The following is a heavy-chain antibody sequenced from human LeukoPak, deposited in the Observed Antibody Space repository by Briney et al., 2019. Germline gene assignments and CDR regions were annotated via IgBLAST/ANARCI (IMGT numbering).Heavy chain of an antibody. D-gene: IGHD2-21*01. Sequence: PSETLSLTCTVSGGSISTYYWSWIRQPAGKGLEWIRHVYTTGTNYNPSLKSRATMSVDTSKNQFSMRLSSVTDADTAVYYCARLWPYFDYWGQGTLVTVSS. V-gene: IGHV4-4*07. CDR2: VYTTGT. J-gene: IGHJ4*02. CDR3: ARLWPYFDY. CDR1: GGSISTYY.